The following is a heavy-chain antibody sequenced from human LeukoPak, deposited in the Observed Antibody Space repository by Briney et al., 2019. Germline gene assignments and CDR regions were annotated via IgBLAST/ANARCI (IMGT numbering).Heavy chain of an antibody. CDR2: IEKDGGEK. D-gene: IGHD5-18*01. V-gene: IGHV3-7*04. J-gene: IGHJ6*02. Sequence: GGSLRLSCAAAGFTVSSYWMSWVRQVPGKGLEWVAIIEKDGGEKYYVDSVRGRSTISRDNAENSLYLQVNSLEVGDTAVYYCARAGLGYSYGYRYFYYAMDVWGQGRTVTVSS. CDR3: ARAGLGYSYGYRYFYYAMDV. CDR1: GFTVSSYW.